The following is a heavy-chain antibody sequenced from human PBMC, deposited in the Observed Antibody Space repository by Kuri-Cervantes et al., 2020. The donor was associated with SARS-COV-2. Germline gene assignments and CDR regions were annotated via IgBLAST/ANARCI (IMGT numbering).Heavy chain of an antibody. Sequence: GGSLRLSCTASGFTFGDYAMSWVRQAPGKALEWVSSISGSGSYIYYADSVKGRFTVSKGNAKNSLYLQMNSLRGEDTAVYSCARVAGEGPIYYYYMDVWGKGTAVTVSS. D-gene: IGHD2-21*01. CDR1: GFTFGDYA. CDR2: ISGSGSYI. J-gene: IGHJ6*03. CDR3: ARVAGEGPIYYYYMDV. V-gene: IGHV3-21*01.